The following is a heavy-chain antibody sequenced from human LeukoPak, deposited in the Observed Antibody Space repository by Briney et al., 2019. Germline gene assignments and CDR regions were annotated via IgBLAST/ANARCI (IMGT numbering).Heavy chain of an antibody. CDR1: GFTFSSYG. CDR2: IWYDGSNK. CDR3: AKEDSGSYDALDY. J-gene: IGHJ4*02. D-gene: IGHD1-26*01. Sequence: GGSLRLSCAASGFTFSSYGMHWVRQAPGKGLEWVAVIWYDGSNKYYADSVKGRFTISRDNSKNTLYLQMNSLRAEDTAVYYCAKEDSGSYDALDYWGQGTLVTVSS. V-gene: IGHV3-30*02.